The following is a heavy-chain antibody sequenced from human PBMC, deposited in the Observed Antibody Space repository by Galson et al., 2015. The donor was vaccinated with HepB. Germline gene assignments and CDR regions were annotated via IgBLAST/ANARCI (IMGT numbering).Heavy chain of an antibody. V-gene: IGHV3-21*01. CDR3: ARVPAAMGYYYYYYYMDV. Sequence: PGKGLEWVSSISSSSGYIYYADSVKGRFTISRDNAKNSLYLQVNSLRAEDTAVYYCARVPAAMGYYYYYYYMDVWGKGTTVTVSS. CDR2: ISSSSGYI. J-gene: IGHJ6*03. D-gene: IGHD2-2*01.